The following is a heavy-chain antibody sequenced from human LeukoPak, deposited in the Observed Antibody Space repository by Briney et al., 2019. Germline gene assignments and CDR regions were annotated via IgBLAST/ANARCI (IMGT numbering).Heavy chain of an antibody. CDR3: AKGGLYYSSTSCSSRFDP. CDR1: GFTFSSYG. Sequence: GGSLRLSCAASGFTFSSYGMHWVRQAPGKGLEWVAFIRYDGSNKYYADSVKGRFTISRDNSKNTLYLQMNSLRAEDTAVYYCAKGGLYYSSTSCSSRFDPWGQGTLVTVSS. D-gene: IGHD2-2*01. J-gene: IGHJ5*02. V-gene: IGHV3-30*02. CDR2: IRYDGSNK.